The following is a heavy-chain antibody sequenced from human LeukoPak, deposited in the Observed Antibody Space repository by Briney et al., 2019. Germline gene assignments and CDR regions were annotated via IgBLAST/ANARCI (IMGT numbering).Heavy chain of an antibody. CDR2: INRSGNT. CDR3: ARLVPERFFQLNPEGYYDS. D-gene: IGHD3-3*01. CDR1: GEPFSGYY. Sequence: PSETLSLTCRVSGEPFSGYYWSWIRQPPGKGLELLGEINRSGNTDYNPSLKSRVSISIDTSKNQVSLNLFAVTAADTAVYYCARLVPERFFQLNPEGYYDSWGQGTLVTVSS. J-gene: IGHJ4*02. V-gene: IGHV4-34*01.